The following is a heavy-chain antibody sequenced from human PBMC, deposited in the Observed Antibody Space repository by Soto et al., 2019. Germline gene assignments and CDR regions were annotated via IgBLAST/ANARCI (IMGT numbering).Heavy chain of an antibody. CDR2: VTSSGGST. CDR1: GFTFSSYA. V-gene: IGHV3-23*01. J-gene: IGHJ4*02. Sequence: GGSLRLSCAASGFTFSSYAMKWARQAPGKGLEWVSTVTSSGGSTYYADSEKGRFTISRDNSKNTLYLQMNSLRAEDTAVYYCAKDTAESGSSRWDSWGQGTLVTVS. D-gene: IGHD3-10*01. CDR3: AKDTAESGSSRWDS.